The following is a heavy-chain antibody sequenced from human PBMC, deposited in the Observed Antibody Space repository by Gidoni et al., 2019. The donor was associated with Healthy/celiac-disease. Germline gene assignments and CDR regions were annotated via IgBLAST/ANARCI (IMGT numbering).Heavy chain of an antibody. J-gene: IGHJ3*02. CDR3: ATTTEDAYDI. CDR1: GFTFSSYA. V-gene: IGHV3-23*01. CDR2: ISGSGSST. Sequence: WSLRLPCAAFGFTFSSYAMSWVSQTPGKGLEWVAAISGSGSSTYYADSVKCRFTISRDNSKNTLYLKMTSLRAEDTAVYYCATTTEDAYDIWGQGTKVTVSS. D-gene: IGHD1-26*01.